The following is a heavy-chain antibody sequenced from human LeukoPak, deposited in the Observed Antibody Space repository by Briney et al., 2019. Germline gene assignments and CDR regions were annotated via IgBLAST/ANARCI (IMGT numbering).Heavy chain of an antibody. V-gene: IGHV3-23*01. Sequence: PGGSLRLSCAASGFTFSSYAMSWVRQAPGKGLEWVSAISGSGGRTYYADSVKGRFNISRDNSKNTMFLQMNGLNAEDTAVYYCAKSAPRPVVVAATFDYWGQGTLVTVSS. CDR3: AKSAPRPVVVAATFDY. CDR2: ISGSGGRT. CDR1: GFTFSSYA. D-gene: IGHD2-15*01. J-gene: IGHJ4*02.